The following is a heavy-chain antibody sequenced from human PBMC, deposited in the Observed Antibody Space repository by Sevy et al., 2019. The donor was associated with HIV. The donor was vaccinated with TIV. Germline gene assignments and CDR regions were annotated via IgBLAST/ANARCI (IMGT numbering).Heavy chain of an antibody. CDR2: IYYNGHT. CDR3: ASEAGGYDYDYGMDV. Sequence: SETLSLTCSVSGGTIVSSGQYWGWIRQTPGKGLEWIGSIYYNGHTYYNPSLNSRPTISIDTSKNQFSLNLSSVTAAETAIYFCASEAGGYDYDYGMDVWGQGTTVTVSS. J-gene: IGHJ6*02. V-gene: IGHV4-39*01. D-gene: IGHD5-12*01. CDR1: GGTIVSSGQY.